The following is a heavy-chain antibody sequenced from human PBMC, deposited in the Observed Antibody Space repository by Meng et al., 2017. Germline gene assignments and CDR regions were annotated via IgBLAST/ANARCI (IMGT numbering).Heavy chain of an antibody. J-gene: IGHJ4*02. Sequence: VQPPGAGPGLVRPSGTFTCPCADSGGSISSRNWWSWVPQPPGKGLEWIGEIYHSGSTNYNPSLKSRVTISVDKSKNQFSLKLSSVTAADTAVYYCARDGRSWDWGQGTLVTVSS. V-gene: IGHV4-4*02. CDR1: GGSISSRNW. D-gene: IGHD7-27*01. CDR3: ARDGRSWD. CDR2: IYHSGST.